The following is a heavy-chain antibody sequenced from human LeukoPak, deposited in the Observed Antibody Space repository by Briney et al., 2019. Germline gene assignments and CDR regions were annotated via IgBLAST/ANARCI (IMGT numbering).Heavy chain of an antibody. CDR1: GFPYSHYG. J-gene: IGHJ4*02. D-gene: IGHD4-11*01. CDR2: IWSDGTEK. V-gene: IGHV3-33*04. CDR3: ARDAQRGFGHSNSLKY. Sequence: TGGSLRLSCAASGFPYSHYGMHWVGQAPGKGLQWVAVIWSDGTEKYYGDAVKGRFTISRDNSRNTLYLQMSRLRGEDTAVYYCARDAQRGFGHSNSLKYWGRGTLVTVSS.